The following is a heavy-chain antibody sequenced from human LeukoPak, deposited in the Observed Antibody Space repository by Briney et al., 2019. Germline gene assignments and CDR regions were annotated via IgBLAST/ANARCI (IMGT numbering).Heavy chain of an antibody. V-gene: IGHV4-34*01. CDR1: GGSFSGYY. J-gene: IGHJ4*02. D-gene: IGHD1-1*01. Sequence: SETLSLTCAVSGGSFSGYYWSWIRQSPGKGMEWIGEITHTGSNNYNPSLKSRVTISVDTSKNQFSLKLSSVTAADTAVYYCARGQTGTSYYFDYWGQGTLVTVSS. CDR2: ITHTGSN. CDR3: ARGQTGTSYYFDY.